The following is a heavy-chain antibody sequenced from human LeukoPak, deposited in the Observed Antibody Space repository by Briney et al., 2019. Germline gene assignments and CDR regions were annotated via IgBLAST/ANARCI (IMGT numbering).Heavy chain of an antibody. CDR3: ARGQGGVKNFDY. CDR2: IYHSGST. J-gene: IGHJ4*02. CDR1: GGSIISSNW. Sequence: SETLSLTCGVSGGSIISSNWWSWVRQPPGKGLEWIGEIYHSGSTNYNPSLKSRVTISLDKSMNQFSLKLNSVTAADTAVYYCARGQGGVKNFDYWGQGTLVTVSS. V-gene: IGHV4-4*02. D-gene: IGHD3-10*01.